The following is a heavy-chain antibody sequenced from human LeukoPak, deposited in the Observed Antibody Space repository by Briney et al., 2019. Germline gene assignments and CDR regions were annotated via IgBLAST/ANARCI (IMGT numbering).Heavy chain of an antibody. CDR1: GFTFSSYG. V-gene: IGHV3-33*01. J-gene: IGHJ4*02. CDR3: ARDEAVVAAFDY. Sequence: GGSLRLSCAASGFTFSSYGMHWVRQAPGKGLEWVAVIWYDGSNKYYADSVKGRFTISRDNSKNTLYLQMNSLRAEDTAVYYCARDEAVVAAFDYWGQGTLVTVSS. D-gene: IGHD2-15*01. CDR2: IWYDGSNK.